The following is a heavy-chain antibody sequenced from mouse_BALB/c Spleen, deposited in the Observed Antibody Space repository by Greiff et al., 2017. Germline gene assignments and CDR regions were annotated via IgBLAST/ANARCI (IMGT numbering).Heavy chain of an antibody. V-gene: IGHV5-17*02. Sequence: EVQGVESGGGLVQPGGSRKLSCAASGFTFSSFGMHWVRQAPEKGLEWVAYISSGSSTIYYADTVKGRFTISRDNPKNTLFLQMTSLRSEDTAMYYCASYGNYVWFAYWGQGTLVTVSA. D-gene: IGHD2-1*01. CDR2: ISSGSSTI. J-gene: IGHJ3*01. CDR3: ASYGNYVWFAY. CDR1: GFTFSSFG.